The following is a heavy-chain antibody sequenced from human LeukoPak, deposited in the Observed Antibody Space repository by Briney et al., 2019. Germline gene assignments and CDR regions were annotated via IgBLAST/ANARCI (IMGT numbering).Heavy chain of an antibody. Sequence: ASVKVSCKASGYTFTVYYMHWVRQAPGQGLEWMGWINPNSGGTNYAQKFQGRVTMTRDTSISTAYMELSRLRSDDTAVYYCARDRHSGYDWRRWFDPWGQGTLVTVSS. CDR1: GYTFTVYY. CDR2: INPNSGGT. J-gene: IGHJ5*02. D-gene: IGHD5-12*01. V-gene: IGHV1-2*02. CDR3: ARDRHSGYDWRRWFDP.